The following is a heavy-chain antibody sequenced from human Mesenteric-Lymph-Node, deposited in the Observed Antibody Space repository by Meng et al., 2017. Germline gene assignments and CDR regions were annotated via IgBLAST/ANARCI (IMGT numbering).Heavy chain of an antibody. V-gene: IGHV1-24*01. CDR1: GYTLTELS. CDR2: FDPEDGET. CDR3: ARWQRKYNWFDP. Sequence: ASVKVSCKVSGYTLTELSMHWVRQAPGKGLEWMGGFDPEDGETIYAQKFQGRVTMTEDTSTDTAYMELSSLRSEDTAVYYCARWQRKYNWFDPWGQGTLVTVSS. J-gene: IGHJ5*02. D-gene: IGHD5-24*01.